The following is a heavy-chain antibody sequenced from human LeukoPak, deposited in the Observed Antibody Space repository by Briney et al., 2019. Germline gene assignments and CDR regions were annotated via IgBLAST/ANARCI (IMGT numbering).Heavy chain of an antibody. Sequence: ASVKVSCKASGYTFTGYFIHWVRQAPGQGLEWMGWINPNSGGTNYAQKFQGRVTMTRDMSISTAYMELSRLRSDDTAVYYCARESPAATRAFDIWGQGTMVTVSS. CDR2: INPNSGGT. J-gene: IGHJ3*02. CDR1: GYTFTGYF. D-gene: IGHD2-2*01. CDR3: ARESPAATRAFDI. V-gene: IGHV1-2*02.